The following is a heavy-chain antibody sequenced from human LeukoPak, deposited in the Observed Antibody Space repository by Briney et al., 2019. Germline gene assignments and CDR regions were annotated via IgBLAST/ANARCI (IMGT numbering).Heavy chain of an antibody. V-gene: IGHV3-23*01. D-gene: IGHD6-13*01. Sequence: GGSLRLSCAASGFTFSSYVMSWVRQAPGKGLEWVSAISGSGGSTYYADSVKGRFTISRDNSKNTLYLQMTSLRAEDTALYYCAKADSSSWFFFDYWGQGTLVTVSS. J-gene: IGHJ4*02. CDR2: ISGSGGST. CDR1: GFTFSSYV. CDR3: AKADSSSWFFFDY.